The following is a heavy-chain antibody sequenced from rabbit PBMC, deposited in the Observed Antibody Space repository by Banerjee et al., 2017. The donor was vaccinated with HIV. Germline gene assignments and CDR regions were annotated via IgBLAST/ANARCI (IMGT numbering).Heavy chain of an antibody. Sequence: QQHLEESGGGLVKAGGTLTLTCKASGIDFSGLYYMCWVRQAPGMGLEWIGCINSGSGSTYYASWAKGRFTISKTSSTTVTLQMTSLTAADTATYFCARDVGSSYELWGPGTLVTVS. V-gene: IGHV1S45*01. CDR1: GIDFSGLYY. CDR3: ARDVGSSYEL. D-gene: IGHD8-1*01. CDR2: INSGSGST. J-gene: IGHJ6*01.